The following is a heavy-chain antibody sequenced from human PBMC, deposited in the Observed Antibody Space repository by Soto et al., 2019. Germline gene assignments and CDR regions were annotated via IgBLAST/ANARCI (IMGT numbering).Heavy chain of an antibody. CDR3: ARLYSSSWYYFDS. D-gene: IGHD6-13*01. J-gene: IGHJ4*02. Sequence: ETLSLTCTVSGGSISSYYWSLIRQPPGKGLEWIGYIYYSGSTNYNPSLKSRVTISVDTSKNQFSLKLSSVTAADTAVYYCARLYSSSWYYFDSWGQGTLVT. CDR2: IYYSGST. CDR1: GGSISSYY. V-gene: IGHV4-59*01.